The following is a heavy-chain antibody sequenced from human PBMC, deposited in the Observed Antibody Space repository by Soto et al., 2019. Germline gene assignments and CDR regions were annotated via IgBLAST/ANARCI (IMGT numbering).Heavy chain of an antibody. J-gene: IGHJ5*01. CDR2: TYYRSKWYN. Sequence: SQTLSLTCAISGDSVSSNSVAWNWIRQSPSRGLEWLGRTYYRSKWYNDYAVSVKSRITINPDTSKNQFSLQLKSVTPEDTAVYYCSRISYSSRTRSSDSWYQAPLLTGCS. D-gene: IGHD6-13*01. CDR1: GDSVSSNSVA. CDR3: SRISYSSRTRSSDS. V-gene: IGHV6-1*01.